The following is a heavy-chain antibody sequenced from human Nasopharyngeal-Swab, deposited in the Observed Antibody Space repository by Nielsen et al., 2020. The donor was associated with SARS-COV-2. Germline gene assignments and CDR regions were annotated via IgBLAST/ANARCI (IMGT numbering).Heavy chain of an antibody. J-gene: IGHJ3*02. CDR1: GLNFDNYA. CDR2: ISWNSGNT. CDR3: VKDTDAVVTRALDI. D-gene: IGHD4-23*01. V-gene: IGHV3-9*01. Sequence: SLKISCAASGLNFDNYAVHWVRQIPGKALEWVSAISWNSGNTGYAGSVRGRFTISRDNAKNSVFLQMNSLTPEDTALYYCVKDTDAVVTRALDIWGRGTMVTVSS.